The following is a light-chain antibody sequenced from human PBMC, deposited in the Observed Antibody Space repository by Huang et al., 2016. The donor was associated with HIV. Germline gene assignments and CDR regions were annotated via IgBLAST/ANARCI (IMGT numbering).Light chain of an antibody. Sequence: DIQITQSPSSLSASVGDRVTITCQASQDINTYLNWYQQKPGKAPKLLIYGASNLEAGVPSRFSGSGSGTDFTFTISSLQPEDVATYYCQQYDNVPPYTFGQGTKLEIK. CDR1: QDINTY. CDR3: QQYDNVPPYT. CDR2: GAS. V-gene: IGKV1-33*01. J-gene: IGKJ2*01.